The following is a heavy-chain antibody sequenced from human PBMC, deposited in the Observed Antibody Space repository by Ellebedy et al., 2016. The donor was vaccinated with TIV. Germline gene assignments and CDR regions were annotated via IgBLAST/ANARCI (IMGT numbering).Heavy chain of an antibody. CDR2: MSNSGST. CDR3: ASRASGRSDLGRGLYFEN. J-gene: IGHJ4*02. CDR1: GASISSYS. D-gene: IGHD1-26*01. Sequence: MPSETLSLTCNVSGASISSYSWSWIRQPPGKGLEWIGYMSNSGSTNYNPSLKSRFTISVDTSKSQFSLKLTSVTAADTAVYYCASRASGRSDLGRGLYFENWGQGMLVTVSS. V-gene: IGHV4-4*08.